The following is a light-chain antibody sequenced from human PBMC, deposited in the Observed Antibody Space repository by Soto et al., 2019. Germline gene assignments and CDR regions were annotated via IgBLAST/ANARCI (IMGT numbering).Light chain of an antibody. CDR3: QQYNSYPWT. CDR2: DAS. CDR1: QSISSW. V-gene: IGKV1-5*01. J-gene: IGKJ1*01. Sequence: DIQMTQSPSTLSASVGDRVTITCRASQSISSWLAWYQQKPGKAPMLLIYDASSLESGVPSRFSGSGSRTEFTLTISSRQPDDFATNYCQQYNSYPWTFGQGTKVAI.